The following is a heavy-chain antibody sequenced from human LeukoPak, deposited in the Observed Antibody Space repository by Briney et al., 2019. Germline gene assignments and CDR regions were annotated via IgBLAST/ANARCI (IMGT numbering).Heavy chain of an antibody. CDR3: ARDTAGPYSYGFSTSDY. CDR2: ISYDGSNK. CDR1: GFTFSSYA. Sequence: GGSLRLSCAAPGFTFSSYAMHWVRQAPGKGLEWVAVISYDGSNKYYADSVKGRFTISRDNSKNTLYLQMNSLRAEDTAVYYCARDTAGPYSYGFSTSDYWGQGTLVTVSS. J-gene: IGHJ4*02. V-gene: IGHV3-30-3*01. D-gene: IGHD5-18*01.